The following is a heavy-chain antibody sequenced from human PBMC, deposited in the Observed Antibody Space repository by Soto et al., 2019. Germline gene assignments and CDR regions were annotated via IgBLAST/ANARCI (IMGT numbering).Heavy chain of an antibody. CDR3: ARDTSTAMVTAFDI. CDR2: INPNSGGT. J-gene: IGHJ3*02. CDR1: GYTFTGYY. V-gene: IGHV1-2*04. D-gene: IGHD5-18*01. Sequence: ASVKVSCKASGYTFTGYYMHWVRQAPGQGLEWMGWINPNSGGTNYAQKFQGWVTMTRDTSISTAYMELSRLRSDDTAVYYCARDTSTAMVTAFDIWGPGTMVTVSS.